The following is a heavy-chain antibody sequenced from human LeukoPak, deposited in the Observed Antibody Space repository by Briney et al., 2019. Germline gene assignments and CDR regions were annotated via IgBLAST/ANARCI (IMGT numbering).Heavy chain of an antibody. CDR2: IIPIFGTA. Sequence: SVTVSCKASGYTFTSYGISWVRQAPGQGLEWMGGIIPIFGTANYAQKFQGRVTITADKSTSTAYMELSSLRSEDTAVYYCAERIAVAGTWGFDYWGQGTLVTVSS. J-gene: IGHJ4*02. CDR3: AERIAVAGTWGFDY. D-gene: IGHD6-19*01. CDR1: GYTFTSYG. V-gene: IGHV1-69*06.